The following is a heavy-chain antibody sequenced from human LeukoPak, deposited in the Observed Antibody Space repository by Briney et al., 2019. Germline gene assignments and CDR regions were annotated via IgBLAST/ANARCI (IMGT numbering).Heavy chain of an antibody. CDR1: GGTLSTYA. CDR3: ASASYYFDSYGYTDY. CDR2: IIPIFGSE. V-gene: IGHV1-69*05. D-gene: IGHD3-22*01. Sequence: PSASLKVSCKASGGTLSTYAINWVRQAPGQGLECMGEIIPIFGSEIYTEKFQGRVKITMEEATSTAYMELTSLRSEDTAVYYCASASYYFDSYGYTDYWGQGTLVTVSS. J-gene: IGHJ4*02.